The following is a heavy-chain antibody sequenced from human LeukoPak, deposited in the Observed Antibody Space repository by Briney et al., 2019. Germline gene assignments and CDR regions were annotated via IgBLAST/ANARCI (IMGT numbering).Heavy chain of an antibody. V-gene: IGHV3-30*18. D-gene: IGHD6-19*01. CDR1: GFTFSSYG. J-gene: IGHJ4*02. CDR3: AKVSRPEQWLDH. CDR2: ISYDGSNK. Sequence: GGSLRLSCAASGFTFSSYGMHWVRQAPGKGLEWVAVISYDGSNKYYADSVKGRFTISRDNSKNTLYLQMNSLRAEDTAVYYCAKVSRPEQWLDHWGQGTLVTVSS.